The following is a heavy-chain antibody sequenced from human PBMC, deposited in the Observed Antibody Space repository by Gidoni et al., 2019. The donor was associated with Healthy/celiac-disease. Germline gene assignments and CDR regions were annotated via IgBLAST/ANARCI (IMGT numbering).Heavy chain of an antibody. V-gene: IGHV3-21*01. Sequence: EVQLVASGGGLVTPGGSLRLSCAASGFTFSSYSMNWVRQAPGKGLEWVSSISSSSSYIDYADSVKGRFTISRDNAKNSLYLQMNSLRAEDTAVYYCARVINQDRMRSGYLDLSYDYWGQGTLVTVSS. CDR3: ARVINQDRMRSGYLDLSYDY. D-gene: IGHD3-3*01. J-gene: IGHJ4*02. CDR1: GFTFSSYS. CDR2: ISSSSSYI.